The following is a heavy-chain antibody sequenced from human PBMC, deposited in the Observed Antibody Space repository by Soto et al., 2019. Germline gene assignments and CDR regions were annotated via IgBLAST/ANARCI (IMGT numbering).Heavy chain of an antibody. J-gene: IGHJ6*03. CDR1: GYTFTSYY. D-gene: IGHD2-15*01. CDR3: ARDLNYCGGSCYSSGYYYYYMDV. V-gene: IGHV1-46*03. Sequence: ASVKVSCKASGYTFTSYYMHWVRQAPGQGLEWMGIINPSGGSTSYAQKFQGRVTMTRDTSTSTVYMELSSLRSEDTAVYYCARDLNYCGGSCYSSGYYYYYMDVWGKGTTVTVSS. CDR2: INPSGGST.